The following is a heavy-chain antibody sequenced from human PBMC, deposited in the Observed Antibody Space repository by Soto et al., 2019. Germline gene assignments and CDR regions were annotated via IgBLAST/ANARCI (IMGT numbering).Heavy chain of an antibody. Sequence: VSVKVACKASGYTFTRYDINWVRQATGQGLEWMGWMNPNSGNTGYAQKFQGRVTMTRNTSISTAYMELSSLRSEDTAVYYCARTPQGSRSYYYYYYGMDVWGQGTT. J-gene: IGHJ6*02. V-gene: IGHV1-8*01. CDR3: ARTPQGSRSYYYYYYGMDV. CDR1: GYTFTRYD. CDR2: MNPNSGNT. D-gene: IGHD6-13*01.